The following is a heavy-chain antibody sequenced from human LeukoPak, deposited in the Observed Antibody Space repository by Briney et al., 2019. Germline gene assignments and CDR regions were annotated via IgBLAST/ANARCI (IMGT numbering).Heavy chain of an antibody. J-gene: IGHJ4*02. V-gene: IGHV3-48*03. D-gene: IGHD6-19*01. CDR3: PSRMGRIAVDVHY. Sequence: GGSLRLSCAASVFTFISLAMCWVSQAPGKGLEWVSYISSSGSTTYYAASVKGRFTISRDNAKNSLNLQMNSLRVEDTAVYYCPSRMGRIAVDVHYWGQGTLVTVSS. CDR1: VFTFISLA. CDR2: ISSSGSTT.